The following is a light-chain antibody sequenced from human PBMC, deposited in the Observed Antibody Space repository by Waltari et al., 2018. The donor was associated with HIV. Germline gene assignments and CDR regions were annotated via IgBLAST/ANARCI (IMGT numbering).Light chain of an antibody. CDR2: QDS. CDR3: QAWDSSTGV. V-gene: IGLV3-1*01. Sequence: SYELTQPPSVSVSPGQTASITCSGDNLGDKYACWSQQKPGQSPVVVIYQDSKRPSGIPERFSGSNSGNTATLTISGTQAMDEADYYCQAWDSSTGVFGTGTKVTV. CDR1: NLGDKY. J-gene: IGLJ1*01.